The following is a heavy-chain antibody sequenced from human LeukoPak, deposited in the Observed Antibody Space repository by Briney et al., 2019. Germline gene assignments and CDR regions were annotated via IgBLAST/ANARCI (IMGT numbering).Heavy chain of an antibody. J-gene: IGHJ1*01. D-gene: IGHD5-24*01. CDR3: ADGYGLFHH. CDR2: IKKDGSEK. Sequence: PGGSLRLSCAASGFTFSGYWMSWVRQAPGKGLEWVANIKKDGSEKFYAGSVKGRFTISRDNAKKSLYLQMSSLRAEDTAVYYCADGYGLFHHCGQGTLVTVSS. CDR1: GFTFSGYW. V-gene: IGHV3-7*01.